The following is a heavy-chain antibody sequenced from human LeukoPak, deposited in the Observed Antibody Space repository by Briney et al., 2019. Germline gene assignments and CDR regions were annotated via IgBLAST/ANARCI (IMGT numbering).Heavy chain of an antibody. Sequence: ASVKVSCKASGYTFTGYYMHWVRQAPGQGLEWMGWINPNSGGTNYAQKFQGRVTMTRDTSISTAYMELSRLRSDDTAVYFCARGSSGISSWFDPWGQGTLVTVSS. D-gene: IGHD6-19*01. CDR3: ARGSSGISSWFDP. V-gene: IGHV1-2*02. CDR2: INPNSGGT. J-gene: IGHJ5*02. CDR1: GYTFTGYY.